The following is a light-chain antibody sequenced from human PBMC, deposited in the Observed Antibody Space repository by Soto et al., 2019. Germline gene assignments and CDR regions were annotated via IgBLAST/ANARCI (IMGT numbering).Light chain of an antibody. CDR3: QHYVYPQWT. Sequence: EIVMTQSPATLSVSPGERSTLSRMASQSVSTNLAWYQQKPGQPPRILIYGSSTRATGVTARISGSGSGTEFTLTTRRLEPEDFAVYLCQHYVYPQWTVGPVTKVEIK. J-gene: IGKJ1*01. CDR1: QSVSTN. CDR2: GSS. V-gene: IGKV3-15*01.